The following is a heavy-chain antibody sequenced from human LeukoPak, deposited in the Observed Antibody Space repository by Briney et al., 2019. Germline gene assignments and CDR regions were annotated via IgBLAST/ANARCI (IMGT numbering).Heavy chain of an antibody. D-gene: IGHD3-22*01. J-gene: IGHJ3*02. CDR3: ARESTYYYDSSGRKEGAFDI. V-gene: IGHV3-21*01. CDR1: GFTFSSYS. Sequence: GGSLILSCAASGFTFSSYSMNWVRQAPGKGLEWVSSISSSSSYIYYADSVKGRFTISRDNAKDSLYLQMNSLRAEDTAVYYCARESTYYYDSSGRKEGAFDIWGQGTMVTVSS. CDR2: ISSSSSYI.